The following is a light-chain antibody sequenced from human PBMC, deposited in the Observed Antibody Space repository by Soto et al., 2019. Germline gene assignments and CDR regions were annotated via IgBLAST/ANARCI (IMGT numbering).Light chain of an antibody. J-gene: IGKJ1*01. CDR3: QQYNSYSWT. CDR1: QSISSW. Sequence: IQITQSPSTLSAFVGDRVTLPFLDSQSISSWLAWYQQKPGKAPKLLIYDASSLESGVPSRFSGSGSGTEFTLTISSLQPDDFATYYCQQYNSYSWTFGQRTKVDI. V-gene: IGKV1-5*01. CDR2: DAS.